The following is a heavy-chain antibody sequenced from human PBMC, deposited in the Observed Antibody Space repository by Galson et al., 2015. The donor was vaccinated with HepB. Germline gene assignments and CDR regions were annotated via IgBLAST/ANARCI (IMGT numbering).Heavy chain of an antibody. Sequence: SVKVSCKASGGTFSSYAISWVRQAPGQGLEWMGGIIPIFGTANYAQKFQGRVTITADESTSTAYMELSSLRSEDTAVYYCARDEVRFLEWLRRSYGMDVWGQGTTVTVSS. CDR1: GGTFSSYA. CDR2: IIPIFGTA. V-gene: IGHV1-69*13. J-gene: IGHJ6*02. CDR3: ARDEVRFLEWLRRSYGMDV. D-gene: IGHD3-3*01.